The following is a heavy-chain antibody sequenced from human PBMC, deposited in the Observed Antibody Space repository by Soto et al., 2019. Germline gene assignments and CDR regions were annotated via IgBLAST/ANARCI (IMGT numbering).Heavy chain of an antibody. J-gene: IGHJ4*02. V-gene: IGHV3-23*01. CDR2: ISGSGGST. CDR3: ANAPSTMVRGVILSTFAY. CDR1: GFTFSSYA. Sequence: LRLSCAASGFTFSSYAMSWVRQAPGKGLEWVSAISGSGGSTYYADSVKGRFTISRDNSKNTLYLQMNSLRAEDTAVYYCANAPSTMVRGVILSTFAYWGQGTLVTVSS. D-gene: IGHD3-10*01.